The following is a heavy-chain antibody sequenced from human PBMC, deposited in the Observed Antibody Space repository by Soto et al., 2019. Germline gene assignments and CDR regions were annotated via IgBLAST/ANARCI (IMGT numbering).Heavy chain of an antibody. D-gene: IGHD3-3*01. J-gene: IGHJ5*02. CDR2: IIPIFGTA. CDR3: ARCNDFWSGYQNWFDP. CDR1: GGTFSSYA. V-gene: IGHV1-69*01. Sequence: QVQLVQSGAEVKKPGSSVKVSCKASGGTFSSYAISWVRQAPGQGLEWMGGIIPIFGTANYAQKFQGRVTITADESTSTAYMGLSSLRSEDTAVYYCARCNDFWSGYQNWFDPWGQGTLVTVSS.